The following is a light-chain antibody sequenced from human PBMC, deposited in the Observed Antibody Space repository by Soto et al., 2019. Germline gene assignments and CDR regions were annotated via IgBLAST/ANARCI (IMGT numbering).Light chain of an antibody. J-gene: IGKJ4*01. CDR1: QSVSSN. CDR3: QQYGNSPLT. Sequence: EIVMAQSPATLSVSPGERATLSCRASQSVSSNLAWYQQKPGQAPRLLIYGASTRATGIPARFSGRGSGTEFTLTISSLQSEDFAVYSCQQYGNSPLTFGGGTKVDIK. V-gene: IGKV3-15*01. CDR2: GAS.